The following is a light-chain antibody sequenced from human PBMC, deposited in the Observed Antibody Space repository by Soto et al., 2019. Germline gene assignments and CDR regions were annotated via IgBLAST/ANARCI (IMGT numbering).Light chain of an antibody. CDR3: EQYKSYPLA. CDR1: QSISSW. V-gene: IGKV1-5*03. CDR2: KAS. J-gene: IGKJ1*01. Sequence: IQMTQSPSTLSASVGDRVTITCRASQSISSWLAWYQQKPGKAPKLLIYKASSLESGVPSRFSGSGTGTECTLTNSCLQPEDLATYFIEQYKSYPLAFGQGTKVDIK.